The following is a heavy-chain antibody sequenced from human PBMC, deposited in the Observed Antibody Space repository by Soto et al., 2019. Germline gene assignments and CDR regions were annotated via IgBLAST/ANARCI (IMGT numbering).Heavy chain of an antibody. J-gene: IGHJ6*03. V-gene: IGHV4-4*02. CDR3: ATAQVVPAAKSFTYYYYMDV. Sequence: SETLSLTCAVSSGSISSSNWWSWVRQPPGKGLEWIGEIYHSGSTNYNPSLKSRVTISVDKSKNQFSLKLSSVTAADTAVYYCATAQVVPAAKSFTYYYYMDVWGKGTTVTVSS. CDR2: IYHSGST. D-gene: IGHD2-2*01. CDR1: SGSISSSNW.